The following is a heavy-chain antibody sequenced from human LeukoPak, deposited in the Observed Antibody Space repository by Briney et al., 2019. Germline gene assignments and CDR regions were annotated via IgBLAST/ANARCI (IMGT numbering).Heavy chain of an antibody. Sequence: GGSLRLSCAASGFTFTHFWMTWVRQAPGKGLEWVSYISSRGSSIQYADSVKGRFTISRDNAKNSLYLQMDSLRDDDTAVYYCARTYNSGWYFDYWGQGTLVTVSS. CDR2: ISSRGSSI. CDR1: GFTFTHFW. D-gene: IGHD6-19*01. V-gene: IGHV3-48*02. CDR3: ARTYNSGWYFDY. J-gene: IGHJ4*02.